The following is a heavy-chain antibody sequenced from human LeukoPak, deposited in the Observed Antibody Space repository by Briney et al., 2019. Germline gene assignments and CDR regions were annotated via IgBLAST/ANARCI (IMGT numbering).Heavy chain of an antibody. D-gene: IGHD6-13*01. J-gene: IGHJ4*02. CDR3: ARVSSSWYSFGDY. CDR2: ISAYNGNT. CDR1: GYTFTSYA. Sequence: GASVKVSCKASGYTFTSYAMNWVRQAPGQGLEWMGWISAYNGNTNYAQKLQGRVTMTTDTSTSTVYMELSSLRSEDTAVYYCARVSSSWYSFGDYWGQGTLVTVSS. V-gene: IGHV1-18*01.